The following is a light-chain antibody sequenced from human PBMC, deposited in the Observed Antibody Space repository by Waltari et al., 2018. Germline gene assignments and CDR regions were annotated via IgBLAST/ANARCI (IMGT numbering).Light chain of an antibody. J-gene: IGKJ1*01. CDR1: QSVLYSSNSQNY. CDR3: QQYYDIPWT. CDR2: WAY. Sequence: DIVMTQSPDSLAVSLGERVTINCKSSQSVLYSSNSQNYLAWYQQKPGQPPKLLIYWAYARESGVPDRFSGSESGTDFTLTISSLQAEDVAVYYCQQYYDIPWTFGQGTKVEIK. V-gene: IGKV4-1*01.